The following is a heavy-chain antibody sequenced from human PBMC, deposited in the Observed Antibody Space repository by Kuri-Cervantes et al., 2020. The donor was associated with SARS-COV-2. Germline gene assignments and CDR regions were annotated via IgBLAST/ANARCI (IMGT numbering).Heavy chain of an antibody. CDR3: ARVRGGGLGN. CDR1: GYTFTGYY. CDR2: INPNSGNT. D-gene: IGHD3-10*01. Sequence: ASVKVSCKASGYTFTGYYMHWVRQAPGQGLEWMGWINPNSGNTGYAQKFQGRVTMTRNISISTAYMELSSLRSEDTAVYYCARVRGGGLGNWGQGTLVTVSS. J-gene: IGHJ4*02. V-gene: IGHV1-8*02.